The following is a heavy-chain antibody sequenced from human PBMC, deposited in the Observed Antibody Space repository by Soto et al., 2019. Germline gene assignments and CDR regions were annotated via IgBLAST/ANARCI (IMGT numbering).Heavy chain of an antibody. V-gene: IGHV4-39*01. CDR2: VYYSGST. J-gene: IGHJ4*02. Sequence: PSETLSLICTVSGGSVSSSSYYWGWVRKHPGKGLEWIGSVYYSGSTYYNPSLESRVTISVDKSKNQFSLKLMSLSAADTAVYYCQGLEGLATISYYFDYWGQGALVTVSS. D-gene: IGHD3-9*01. CDR1: GGSVSSSSYY. CDR3: QGLEGLATISYYFDY.